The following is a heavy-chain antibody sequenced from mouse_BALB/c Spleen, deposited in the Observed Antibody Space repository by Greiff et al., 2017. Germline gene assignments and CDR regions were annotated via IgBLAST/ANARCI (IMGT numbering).Heavy chain of an antibody. J-gene: IGHJ2*01. CDR2: ISSGGST. V-gene: IGHV5-6-5*01. CDR1: GFTFSSYA. CDR3: ARGYYYGSSLYCFDY. Sequence: EVKLVESGGGLVKPGGSLKLSCAASGFTFSSYAMSWVRQTPEKRLEWVASISSGGSTYYPDSVKGRFTISRDNARNILYLQMSSLRSEDTAMYYCARGYYYGSSLYCFDYWGQGTTLTVSS. D-gene: IGHD1-1*01.